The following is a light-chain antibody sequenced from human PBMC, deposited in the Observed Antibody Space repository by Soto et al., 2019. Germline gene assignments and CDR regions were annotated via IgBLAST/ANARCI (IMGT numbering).Light chain of an antibody. CDR1: SSDVGGYNY. Sequence: QSALTQPRSVSGSPGPSVTISCTGTSSDVGGYNYVSWYQQHPGKAPKLMIYDVSKRPSGVPDRFSGSKSGNTASLTISGLQAEEEADYYCCSYAGSYTFGVCGGGTQLTVL. V-gene: IGLV2-11*01. CDR3: CSYAGSYTFGV. CDR2: DVS. J-gene: IGLJ2*01.